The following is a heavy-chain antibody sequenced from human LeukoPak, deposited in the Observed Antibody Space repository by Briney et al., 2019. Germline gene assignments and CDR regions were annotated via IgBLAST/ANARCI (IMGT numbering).Heavy chain of an antibody. CDR3: AKDTSTIAVAGTCFDY. Sequence: PGGSLRLSCAASGFTFSSYGTNWVRQAPGKGLEWVAFTRYDEDNKYYAESVKGRFTISRDNSKNTLYLQMNSLRVEDTAVYYCAKDTSTIAVAGTCFDYWGQGTLVTVSS. CDR1: GFTFSSYG. D-gene: IGHD6-19*01. J-gene: IGHJ4*02. CDR2: TRYDEDNK. V-gene: IGHV3-30*02.